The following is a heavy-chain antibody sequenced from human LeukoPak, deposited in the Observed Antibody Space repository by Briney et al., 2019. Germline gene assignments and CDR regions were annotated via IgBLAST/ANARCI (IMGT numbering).Heavy chain of an antibody. CDR2: IYSSGST. CDR1: GGSISSSSYY. Sequence: SETLSLTCTVSGGSISSSSYYWGWIRQPPGKGLEWIGSIYSSGSTYYNASLQSRVTISIETSKNQISLRLNSVTAADTAIYYCAKSGGYGLIDYWGQGTLVTVSS. CDR3: AKSGGYGLIDY. V-gene: IGHV4-39*01. D-gene: IGHD1-26*01. J-gene: IGHJ4*02.